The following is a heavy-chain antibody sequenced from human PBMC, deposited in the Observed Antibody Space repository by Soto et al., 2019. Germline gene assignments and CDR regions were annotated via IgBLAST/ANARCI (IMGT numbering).Heavy chain of an antibody. CDR1: GGSISSSSYY. CDR2: IYYSGST. CDR3: ARHDDFWSGYYVSPFGDY. D-gene: IGHD3-3*01. V-gene: IGHV4-39*01. Sequence: SETLSLTCTVSGGSISSSSYYWGWIRQPPGKGLEWIGSIYYSGSTYYNPSLKSRVTISVDTSKNQFSLKLSSVTAADTAVYYCARHDDFWSGYYVSPFGDYWGQGTLVTVSS. J-gene: IGHJ4*02.